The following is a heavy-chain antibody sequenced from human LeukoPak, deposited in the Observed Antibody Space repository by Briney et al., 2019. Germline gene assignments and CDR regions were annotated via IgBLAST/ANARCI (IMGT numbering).Heavy chain of an antibody. CDR1: GFTFPTYS. D-gene: IGHD3-22*01. J-gene: IGHJ4*02. V-gene: IGHV3-48*01. CDR3: ATDRDYDSSGN. Sequence: GGSLRLSCAASGFTFPTYSMNWVRQAPGKGLEWVSYISRSATTRYYADSVEGRFTISRDNAKNSLYLQMNSLRAEDTAVYYCATDRDYDSSGNWGQGTLVTVSS. CDR2: ISRSATTR.